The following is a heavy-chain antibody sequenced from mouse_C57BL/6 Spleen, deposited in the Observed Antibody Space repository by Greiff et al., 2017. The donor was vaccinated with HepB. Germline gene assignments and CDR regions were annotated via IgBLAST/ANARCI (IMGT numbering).Heavy chain of an antibody. CDR1: GYTFTSYW. J-gene: IGHJ4*01. D-gene: IGHD2-4*01. CDR3: ARRGYDYDVKDAMDY. Sequence: QVQLQQPGTELVKPGASVKLSCKASGYTFTSYWMHWVKQRPGQGLEWIGNIKPSNGGTNYNEKFKSKATLTVDKSSSTAYMQLSSLTSEDSAVYYCARRGYDYDVKDAMDYWGQGTSVTVSS. V-gene: IGHV1-53*01. CDR2: IKPSNGGT.